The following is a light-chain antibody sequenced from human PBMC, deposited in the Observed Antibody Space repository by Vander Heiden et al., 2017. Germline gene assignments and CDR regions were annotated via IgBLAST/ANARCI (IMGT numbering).Light chain of an antibody. CDR2: FAS. V-gene: IGKV3-11*01. J-gene: IGKJ2*02. Sequence: APVSSSPSYSATRHCIASKSVSDYLAWYLQKPGQSPRLLIYFASNRATGIPARFSGSGSGTDFTLTISSVEPEDVAVYYCKQGNHCSSTFGQGTKVEI. CDR1: KSVSDY. CDR3: KQGNHCSST.